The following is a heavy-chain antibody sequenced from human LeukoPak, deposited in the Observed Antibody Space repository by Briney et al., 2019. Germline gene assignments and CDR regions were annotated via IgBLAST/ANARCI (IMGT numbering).Heavy chain of an antibody. D-gene: IGHD3-10*02. V-gene: IGHV3-7*01. CDR2: IKQDGGEK. CDR1: GFTFGDYA. CDR3: AELGITMIGGV. J-gene: IGHJ6*04. Sequence: QSGGSLRLSCTASGFTFGDYAMSWVRQAPGKGLEWVANIKQDGGEKYYVDPVKGRFTISRDNAKNSLYLQMNSLRAEDTAVYYCAELGITMIGGVWGKGTTVTISS.